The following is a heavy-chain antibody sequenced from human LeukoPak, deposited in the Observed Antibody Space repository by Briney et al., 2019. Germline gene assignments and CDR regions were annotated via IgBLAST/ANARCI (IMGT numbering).Heavy chain of an antibody. D-gene: IGHD6-13*01. J-gene: IGHJ4*02. CDR2: MYYSGST. CDR3: ARPGIAATGAFDC. V-gene: IGHV4-59*08. CDR1: GGSISSYY. Sequence: SETLSLTCTVSGGSISSYYWSWIRQPPGKGLEWLGYMYYSGSTNSNPSLKSRVSISVDTSKNQFSLNLTSVTAADTAVYFCARPGIAATGAFDCWGQGTLVTVSS.